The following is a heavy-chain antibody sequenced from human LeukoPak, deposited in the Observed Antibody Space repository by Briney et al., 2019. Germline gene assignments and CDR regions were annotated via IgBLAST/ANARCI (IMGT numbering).Heavy chain of an antibody. D-gene: IGHD5-12*01. CDR3: AKGSGYEAQYYYYYMDV. CDR1: GDTVTSYG. V-gene: IGHV1-18*01. CDR2: ISAYNGNT. J-gene: IGHJ6*03. Sequence: ASVKVSCKASGDTVTSYGISWVRQAPGQGLDWMGWISAYNGNTNYAQKLQGRVTMTTDTSTSTAYMELRSLRSDDTAVYYCAKGSGYEAQYYYYYMDVWGKGTTVTISS.